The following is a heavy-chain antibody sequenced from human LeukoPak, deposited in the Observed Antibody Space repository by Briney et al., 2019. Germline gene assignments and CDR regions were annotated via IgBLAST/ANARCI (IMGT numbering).Heavy chain of an antibody. CDR2: ISAYTGNT. CDR1: GYTFTNYG. D-gene: IGHD6-13*01. Sequence: GASVKVSCKSSGYTFTNYGATWVRQAPGQGLEWMGWISAYTGNTNYAQKLQGRVTMTTDTSTSTAYMELRSLRSDDTAVYYCATKRSSNNFDYWGQGTLVTVSS. V-gene: IGHV1-18*01. J-gene: IGHJ4*02. CDR3: ATKRSSNNFDY.